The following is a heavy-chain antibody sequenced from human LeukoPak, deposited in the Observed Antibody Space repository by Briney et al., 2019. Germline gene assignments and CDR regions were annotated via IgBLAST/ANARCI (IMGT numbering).Heavy chain of an antibody. CDR3: ARGSTYSSGWYTGFDY. CDR2: ISSSSSYL. V-gene: IGHV3-21*01. CDR1: GFTFSSYS. D-gene: IGHD6-19*01. Sequence: PGGSLRLSCAAPGFTFSSYSMNWVRQAPGKGLEWVSSISSSSSYLYYADSVKGRFTISRDNAKNSLYLQMNSLRAEGTAVYYCARGSTYSSGWYTGFDYWGQGTLVTVSS. J-gene: IGHJ4*02.